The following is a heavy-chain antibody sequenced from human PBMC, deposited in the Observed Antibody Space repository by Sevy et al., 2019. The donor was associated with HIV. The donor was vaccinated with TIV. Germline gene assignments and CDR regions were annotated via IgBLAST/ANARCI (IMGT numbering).Heavy chain of an antibody. V-gene: IGHV4-34*01. CDR2: IYHSGST. J-gene: IGHJ4*02. Sequence: SETLSLTCAVYGGSFIDYYWSWIRQPPGKGLEWIGEIYHSGSTNYNPSLKSRVTISVDTSKNQFSLELSSVTAADTAVYYCARGGGRGYSSHANWGQGTLVTVSS. CDR1: GGSFIDYY. CDR3: ARGGGRGYSSHAN. D-gene: IGHD5-12*01.